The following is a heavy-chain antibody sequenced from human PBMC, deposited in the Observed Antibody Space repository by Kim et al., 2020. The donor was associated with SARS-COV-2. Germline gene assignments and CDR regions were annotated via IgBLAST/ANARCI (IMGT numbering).Heavy chain of an antibody. CDR2: IYYSGST. CDR1: GGSISSYY. CDR3: ARENVVVPAAISPYKQLGYGMGV. V-gene: IGHV4-59*01. Sequence: SETLSLTRTVSGGSISSYYWSWIRQPPGKGLEWIGYIYYSGSTNYNPSLKSRVTISVDTSKNQFSLKLSSVTAADTAVYYCARENVVVPAAISPYKQLGYGMGVWGLGTTVTVS. J-gene: IGHJ6*02. D-gene: IGHD2-2*01.